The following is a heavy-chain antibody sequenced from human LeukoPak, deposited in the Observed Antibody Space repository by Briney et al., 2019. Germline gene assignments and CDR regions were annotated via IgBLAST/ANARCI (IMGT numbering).Heavy chain of an antibody. CDR2: ISYDGSNK. Sequence: GGSLRLSCAASGFTFSSYGMLWVRQAPGKGLEWVAVISYDGSNKYYADSVKGRFTISRDNSKNTLYLQMNSLRAEDTAVYYCAKGPGDSTYWGQGTLVTVSS. V-gene: IGHV3-30*18. CDR3: AKGPGDSTY. D-gene: IGHD4-17*01. J-gene: IGHJ4*02. CDR1: GFTFSSYG.